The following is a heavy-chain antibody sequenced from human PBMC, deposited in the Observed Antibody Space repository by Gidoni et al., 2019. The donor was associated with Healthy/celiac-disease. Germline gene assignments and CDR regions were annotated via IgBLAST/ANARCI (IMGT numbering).Heavy chain of an antibody. CDR3: ARGGYCSGGSCYSEGDY. J-gene: IGHJ4*02. CDR2: IWYDGSNK. Sequence: QVQLVESGGGVVQPGRSLRLSCAAYGFTFSSYGMHWVRQAPGTGLGWVAVIWYDGSNKYYADSVKGRFTISRDNSKNTLYLQMNSLRAEDTAVYYCARGGYCSGGSCYSEGDYWGQGTLVTVSS. CDR1: GFTFSSYG. V-gene: IGHV3-33*01. D-gene: IGHD2-15*01.